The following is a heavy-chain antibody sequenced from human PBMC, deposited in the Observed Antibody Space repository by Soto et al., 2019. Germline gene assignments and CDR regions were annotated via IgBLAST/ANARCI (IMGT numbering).Heavy chain of an antibody. D-gene: IGHD3-9*01. Sequence: PSETLSLTCTVSGGSISSYYWSWIRQPPGKGLEWIGYIYYSGSTNYNPSLKSRVTISVDTSKNQFSLKLSSVTAADTAVYYCARRHYDILTGYPSWFDPWGQGTLVTVSS. CDR3: ARRHYDILTGYPSWFDP. V-gene: IGHV4-59*08. CDR2: IYYSGST. CDR1: GGSISSYY. J-gene: IGHJ5*02.